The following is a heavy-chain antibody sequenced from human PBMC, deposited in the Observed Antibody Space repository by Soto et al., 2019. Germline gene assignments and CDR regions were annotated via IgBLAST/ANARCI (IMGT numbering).Heavy chain of an antibody. CDR2: IYPGDTT. CDR1: GFTVSSTNY. CDR3: HGYGY. D-gene: IGHD5-12*01. Sequence: EVQLVESGGGLIQPGGSLRLSCVVSGFTVSSTNYMSWVRQAPGKGLEWVSVIYPGDTTFYADSVKGRFTISRDKSKNPLYLQLNSLRAGDTAVYYCHGYGYWGQGTLVTVSS. J-gene: IGHJ4*02. V-gene: IGHV3-53*01.